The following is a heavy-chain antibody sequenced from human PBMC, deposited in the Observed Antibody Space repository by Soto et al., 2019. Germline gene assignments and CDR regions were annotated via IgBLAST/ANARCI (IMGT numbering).Heavy chain of an antibody. D-gene: IGHD3-3*01. CDR3: GRDRLRFLESGYYYYMDV. Sequence: ASVKVSCKASGYTFTSYAMHWVRQAPGQRLEWMGWINAGNGNTKYSKKFQGRVTITRDTSASTAYMELSSLRSEDTAVYYCGRDRLRFLESGYYYYMDVWGKGTTVTVSS. J-gene: IGHJ6*03. V-gene: IGHV1-3*01. CDR2: INAGNGNT. CDR1: GYTFTSYA.